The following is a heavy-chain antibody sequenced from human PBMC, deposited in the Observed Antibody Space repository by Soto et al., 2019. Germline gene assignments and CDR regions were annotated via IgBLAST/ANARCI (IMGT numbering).Heavy chain of an antibody. CDR3: TRVGVGYSLGSGFTP. V-gene: IGHV3-30-3*01. Sequence: PGGSLRLSCLASGVTLTGYAMHWVRHAPGKGLEWVASVSHDGTERYAASVRGRFTISRDISKSTVFLQMGSLSGEDTAVYYCTRVGVGYSLGSGFTPWGQGTLVTVS. CDR2: VSHDGTER. D-gene: IGHD5-18*01. J-gene: IGHJ5*02. CDR1: GVTLTGYA.